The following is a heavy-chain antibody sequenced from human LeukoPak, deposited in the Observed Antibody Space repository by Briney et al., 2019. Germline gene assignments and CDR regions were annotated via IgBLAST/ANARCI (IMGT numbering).Heavy chain of an antibody. V-gene: IGHV4-4*07. Sequence: SETLSLTCTVPGGSIIDYYWSWIRQSAGKGLEWIGRIYTSGSTNYNPSLKSRVTMSVDTSKNQFSLKLTSVTAADTAVYYCARDRNYGSGNLFDYWGQGTLVTVPS. D-gene: IGHD3-10*01. CDR3: ARDRNYGSGNLFDY. CDR2: IYTSGST. J-gene: IGHJ4*02. CDR1: GGSIIDYY.